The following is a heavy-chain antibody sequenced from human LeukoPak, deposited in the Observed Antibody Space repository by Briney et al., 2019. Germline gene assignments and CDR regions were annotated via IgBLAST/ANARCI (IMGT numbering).Heavy chain of an antibody. CDR1: GIILRQSD. V-gene: IGHV3-66*02. D-gene: IGHD3-10*01. CDR3: ARDRAGSKPWVEFHP. Sequence: GGSLRLSRAISGIILRQSDMHWVRQAPGRGLEGVSLIYADGATHYADSVKGRFTISRDSSKSTVNSEMRNLRPGDTAVYFCARDRAGSKPWVEFHPWGQGTLVTVSS. J-gene: IGHJ5*02. CDR2: IYADGAT.